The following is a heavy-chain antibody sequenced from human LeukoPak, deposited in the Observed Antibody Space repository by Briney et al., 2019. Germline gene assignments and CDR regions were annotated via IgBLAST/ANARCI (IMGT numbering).Heavy chain of an antibody. CDR2: ISSSDGTT. Sequence: PGGSLRLSCAASGFTFSSYEMNWVRQAPGKGLEWVSGISSSDGTTYYADSVKGRFIISRDNSKNTLFLQMSSLRAEDTAIYYCAKNRFLEWSRFFDYWGQGTLVTVSS. V-gene: IGHV3-23*01. CDR1: GFTFSSYE. CDR3: AKNRFLEWSRFFDY. J-gene: IGHJ4*02. D-gene: IGHD3-3*01.